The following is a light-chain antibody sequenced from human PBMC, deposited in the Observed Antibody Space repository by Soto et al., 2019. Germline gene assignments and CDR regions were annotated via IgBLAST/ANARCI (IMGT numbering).Light chain of an antibody. J-gene: IGKJ1*01. CDR3: QQYGSSPQWT. CDR1: QSVSSSY. V-gene: IGKV3-20*01. Sequence: EIVLTQSPGTLSLSPGERATLSCRASQSVSSSYLAWYQQKPGQAPRLLIYGASSRATGIPDRLSGSGSGTDFTLTISRLEPEDFAVYYCQQYGSSPQWTFGQGTKVEIK. CDR2: GAS.